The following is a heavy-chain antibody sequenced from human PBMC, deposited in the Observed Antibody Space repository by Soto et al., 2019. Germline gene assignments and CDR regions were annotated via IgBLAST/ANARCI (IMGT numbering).Heavy chain of an antibody. CDR1: GFTFSNYG. Sequence: QVQLVESGGGVVQPGRSLRLSCAASGFTFSNYGMHWVRQAPGKGLEWVAVIWYDGSNRYHGDSVKGRFTISRDNSKNTLYLQMNSLRAEDTAVYYCARDGASYANEIVLWGQGTLVTVSS. D-gene: IGHD2-2*01. J-gene: IGHJ5*02. V-gene: IGHV3-33*01. CDR2: IWYDGSNR. CDR3: ARDGASYANEIVL.